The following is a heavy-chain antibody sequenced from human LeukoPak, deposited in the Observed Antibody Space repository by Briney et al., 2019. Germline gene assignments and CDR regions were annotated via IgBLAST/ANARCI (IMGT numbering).Heavy chain of an antibody. Sequence: SETLSLTCIVSGGSISSSSYYWGWIRQPPGKGLEWIGSIYYSGSTFYNSSLKSRVTISLDTSKNQISLKLSSVTAADTAVYYCVRGTVTTRRWFDPWGQGTLVTVSS. D-gene: IGHD4-17*01. CDR2: IYYSGST. J-gene: IGHJ5*02. V-gene: IGHV4-39*07. CDR3: VRGTVTTRRWFDP. CDR1: GGSISSSSYY.